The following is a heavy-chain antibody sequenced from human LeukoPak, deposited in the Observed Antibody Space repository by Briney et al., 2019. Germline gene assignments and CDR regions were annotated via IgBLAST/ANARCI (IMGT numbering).Heavy chain of an antibody. J-gene: IGHJ3*02. CDR3: ARGRDGYKSAFDI. CDR1: GDSVSSRSYF. Sequence: KTSETLSLTCTVSGDSVSSRSYFWGWIRQPPGKGLEWIGSIYYSGTTYYNPSLRSRVTISVDTSKNQFSLKLSSVTTADTAVYYCARGRDGYKSAFDIWGQGTMVTVSS. CDR2: IYYSGTT. D-gene: IGHD5-24*01. V-gene: IGHV4-39*07.